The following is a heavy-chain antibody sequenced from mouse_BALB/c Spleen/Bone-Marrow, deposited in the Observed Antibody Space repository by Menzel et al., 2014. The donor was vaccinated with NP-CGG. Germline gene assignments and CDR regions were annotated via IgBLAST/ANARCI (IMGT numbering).Heavy chain of an antibody. D-gene: IGHD2-2*01. CDR3: ARGIGYDAWFVY. Sequence: EVQLVESGGGLVQPGGSRKPSCAASGFTFSSIGMHWVRQAPEKGLEWVAYISSGSSTIYYADTVKGRFTISRDNPKNTLFLQMTSLRSEDTAMYYCARGIGYDAWFVYWGQGTLVTVSA. V-gene: IGHV5-17*02. CDR1: GFTFSSIG. CDR2: ISSGSSTI. J-gene: IGHJ3*01.